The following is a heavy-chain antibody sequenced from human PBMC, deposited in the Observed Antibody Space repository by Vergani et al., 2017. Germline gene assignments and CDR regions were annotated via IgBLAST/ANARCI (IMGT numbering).Heavy chain of an antibody. CDR3: ARLSYDTTPYLQGGYDC. CDR1: GFTFSSYW. CDR2: IKQDGSEK. J-gene: IGHJ4*02. Sequence: EVQLVESGGGLVQPGGSLRLPCAASGFTFSSYWMSWVRQAPGKGLEWGANIKQDGSEKYYVDSVKGRFTISRDNAKNSLYLKMNSLRAEDTAVYYCARLSYDTTPYLQGGYDCWGQGTLVSVSS. D-gene: IGHD3-22*01. V-gene: IGHV3-7*01.